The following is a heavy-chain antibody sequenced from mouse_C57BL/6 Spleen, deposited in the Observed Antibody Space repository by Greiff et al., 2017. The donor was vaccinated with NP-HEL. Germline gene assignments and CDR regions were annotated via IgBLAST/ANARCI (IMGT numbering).Heavy chain of an antibody. D-gene: IGHD1-1*01. Sequence: EVKVVESGGGLVKPGGSLKLSCAASGFTFSDYGMHWVRQAPETGLEWVAYISSGSSTIYYADTVKGRFTISRDNAKNTLFLQMTSLRSEDTAMYYCARDYGSSLFAYWGQGTLVTVSA. V-gene: IGHV5-17*01. CDR2: ISSGSSTI. CDR1: GFTFSDYG. J-gene: IGHJ3*01. CDR3: ARDYGSSLFAY.